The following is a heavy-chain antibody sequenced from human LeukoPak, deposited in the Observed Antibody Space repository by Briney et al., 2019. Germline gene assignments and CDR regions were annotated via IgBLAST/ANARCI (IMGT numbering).Heavy chain of an antibody. D-gene: IGHD6-13*01. CDR1: GGSFSGYY. CDR2: INHSGST. J-gene: IGHJ5*02. CDR3: ARVRLRQQLVPNWFDP. Sequence: PSETLSLTCAVYGGSFSGYYWSWIRQPPGKGLEWIGEINHSGSTNYYPSLKSRVTISVDTSKNQFSLKLSSVTAADTAVYYCARVRLRQQLVPNWFDPWGQGTLVTVSS. V-gene: IGHV4-34*01.